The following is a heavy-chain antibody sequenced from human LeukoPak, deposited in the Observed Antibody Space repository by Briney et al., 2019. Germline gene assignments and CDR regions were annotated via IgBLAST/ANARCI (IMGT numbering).Heavy chain of an antibody. D-gene: IGHD6-13*01. Sequence: ASVKVSCKASGYAFTGYYLHWVRQAPGQGLEWVAYINPDTGGTNYAQKFEGGVTVTRDTSISTAYMEMSRLTSDDTAVYYCARLAAYTSTWSWFDPWGQGTLVTVSS. CDR2: INPDTGGT. CDR1: GYAFTGYY. J-gene: IGHJ5*02. V-gene: IGHV1-2*02. CDR3: ARLAAYTSTWSWFDP.